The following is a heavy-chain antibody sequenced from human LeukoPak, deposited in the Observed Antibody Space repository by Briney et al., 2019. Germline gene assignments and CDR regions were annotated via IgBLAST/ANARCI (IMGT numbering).Heavy chain of an antibody. CDR1: GGSITNLNFY. J-gene: IGHJ4*02. CDR2: IYTSGGT. CDR3: ARVPCSGGSCPSY. Sequence: SETLSLTCTVSGGSITNLNFYWTWIRQPAGKRLEWIGRIYTSGGTNYNPSLKSRVTMSVDTSKNQFSLKLSSVTAADTAVYYCARVPCSGGSCPSYWGQGTLVTVSS. V-gene: IGHV4-4*07. D-gene: IGHD2-15*01.